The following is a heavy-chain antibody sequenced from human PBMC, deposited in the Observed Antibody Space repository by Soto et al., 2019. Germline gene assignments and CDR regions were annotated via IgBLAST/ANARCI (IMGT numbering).Heavy chain of an antibody. Sequence: EVQLVESGGGLVQPGGSLSLSCAASGFSIRDCSMNWVLRAPGKGLEGISYISTNNDAIYYADSVKGRFTISRDNAKNSLYLQMNSLRAEDTALYYCASVLGSRRSGSYPSYWGQGTLVTVSS. CDR1: GFSIRDCS. J-gene: IGHJ4*02. V-gene: IGHV3-48*01. D-gene: IGHD3-10*01. CDR2: ISTNNDAI. CDR3: ASVLGSRRSGSYPSY.